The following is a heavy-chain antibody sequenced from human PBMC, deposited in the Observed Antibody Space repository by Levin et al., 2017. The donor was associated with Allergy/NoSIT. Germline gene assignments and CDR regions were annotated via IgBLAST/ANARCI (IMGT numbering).Heavy chain of an antibody. J-gene: IGHJ6*03. CDR1: GFTFSDYY. D-gene: IGHD6-19*01. Sequence: GESLKISCAASGFTFSDYYMSWIRQAPGKGLEWVSYISSSSSYTNYADSVKGRFTISRDNAKNSLYLQMNSLRAEDTAVYYCARDRGIAVAGAMDGWGKGTTVTVSS. CDR2: ISSSSSYT. V-gene: IGHV3-11*05. CDR3: ARDRGIAVAGAMDG.